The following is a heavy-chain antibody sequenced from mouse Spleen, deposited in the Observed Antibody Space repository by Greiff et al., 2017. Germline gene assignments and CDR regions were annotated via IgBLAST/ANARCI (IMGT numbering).Heavy chain of an antibody. CDR2: ISSGGSYT. V-gene: IGHV5-9-1*01. CDR3: ARDYGSSSPWFAY. CDR1: GFTFSSYA. D-gene: IGHD1-1*01. J-gene: IGHJ3*01. Sequence: DVMLVESGGGLVKPGGSLKLSCAASGFTFSSYAMSWVRQTPEKRLEWVATISSGGSYTYYPDSVKGRFTISRDNAKNTLYLQMSSLRSEDTAMYYCARDYGSSSPWFAYWGQGTLVTVSA.